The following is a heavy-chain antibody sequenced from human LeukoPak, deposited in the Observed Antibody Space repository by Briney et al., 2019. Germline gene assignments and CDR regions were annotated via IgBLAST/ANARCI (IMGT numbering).Heavy chain of an antibody. Sequence: GGTLRLSCAASGFTFSSYSMNWVRQAPGKGLEWVSSISSSSSYIYYADSVKGRFTISRDNAKNSLYLQMNSLRAEDTAVYYCARDADSHRKKYMDVWGKGTTVTVSS. CDR1: GFTFSSYS. CDR3: ARDADSHRKKYMDV. V-gene: IGHV3-21*01. CDR2: ISSSSSYI. D-gene: IGHD3-22*01. J-gene: IGHJ6*03.